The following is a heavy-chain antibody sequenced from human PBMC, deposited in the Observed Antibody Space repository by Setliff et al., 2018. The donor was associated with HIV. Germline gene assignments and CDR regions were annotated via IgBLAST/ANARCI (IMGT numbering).Heavy chain of an antibody. CDR1: GGSISSGDYY. V-gene: IGHV4-30-4*08. D-gene: IGHD3-22*01. J-gene: IGHJ4*02. CDR2: INYIGNT. CDR3: ARHYYDSSGYFLIDY. Sequence: TLSLTCTVSGGSISSGDYYWSWIRQPPGKGLEWIGSINYIGNTYYNPSLRSRVTISVDTSKNQFSLELTSVTAADTAVYYCARHYYDSSGYFLIDYWGQGTLVTVSS.